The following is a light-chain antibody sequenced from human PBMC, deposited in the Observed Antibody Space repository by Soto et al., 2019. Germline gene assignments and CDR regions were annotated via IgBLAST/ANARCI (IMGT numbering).Light chain of an antibody. V-gene: IGLV2-14*01. CDR2: DVS. CDR3: SSYTSSSTPIV. J-gene: IGLJ1*01. Sequence: QPVLTQPASVSGSPGQSITISCTGTSSDVGGYNYVSWYQQHPGKAPKLMIYDVSNRPSGVSNRFSGSKSGNTASLTISGLQAEDEADYYCSSYTSSSTPIVFGTGTKLTVL. CDR1: SSDVGGYNY.